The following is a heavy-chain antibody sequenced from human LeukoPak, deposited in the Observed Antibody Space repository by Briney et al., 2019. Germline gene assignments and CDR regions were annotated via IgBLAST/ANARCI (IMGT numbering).Heavy chain of an antibody. CDR1: GGSISSGGYY. Sequence: PSQTLSLTCTVSGGSISSGGYYWGWIRQPPGKGLEWIGSIYHGGSTCYNPSLKSRVTISVDTSKNQFSLKLSSVTAADTAVYYCARQICGGDCYEYYFDYWGQGTLVTVSS. CDR3: ARQICGGDCYEYYFDY. CDR2: IYHGGST. J-gene: IGHJ4*02. V-gene: IGHV4-39*01. D-gene: IGHD2-21*02.